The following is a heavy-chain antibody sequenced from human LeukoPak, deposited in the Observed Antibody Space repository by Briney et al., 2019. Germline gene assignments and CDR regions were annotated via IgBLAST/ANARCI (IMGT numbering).Heavy chain of an antibody. CDR2: ISSSSSYI. D-gene: IGHD2-2*01. CDR1: GFIISSYS. J-gene: IGHJ4*02. CDR3: ARDNPLDIVVVPAARSLDY. V-gene: IGHV3-21*05. Sequence: PGGSLRLSCAASGFIISSYSMNWVRQAPGKGLEWASYISSSSSYIYYADSVKGRFTISRDNAKNSLYLQMNSLRAEDTAVYYCARDNPLDIVVVPAARSLDYWGQGTLVTVSS.